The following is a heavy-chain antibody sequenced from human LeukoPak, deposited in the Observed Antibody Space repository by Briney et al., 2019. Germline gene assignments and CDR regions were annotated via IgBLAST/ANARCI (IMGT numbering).Heavy chain of an antibody. Sequence: PGGSLRLSCAASGSTFSSYAMSWVRQAPGKGLEWVSDISGGGATTFYADSVKGRFTISRDNSKNTLYLQLSSLRAEDTAVYYCAKSTGYSTTGRDFDSWGRGTLVTVSS. D-gene: IGHD6-13*01. CDR2: ISGGGATT. CDR3: AKSTGYSTTGRDFDS. CDR1: GSTFSSYA. V-gene: IGHV3-23*01. J-gene: IGHJ4*02.